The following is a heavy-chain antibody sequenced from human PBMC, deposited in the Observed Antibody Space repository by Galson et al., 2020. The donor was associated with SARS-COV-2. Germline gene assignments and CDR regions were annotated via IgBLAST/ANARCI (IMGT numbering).Heavy chain of an antibody. J-gene: IGHJ5*02. V-gene: IGHV4-39*01. D-gene: IGHD2-15*01. CDR1: GGSISSSSYY. Sequence: ETSETLSLTCTVSGGSISSSSYYWGWIRQPPGKGLEWIGRTYYSGSTYYNPSLKSRVTISVDTSKNQFSLKLSSVTAADTAVYYCARQITVVVAATGWFDPWGQGTLVTVSS. CDR2: TYYSGST. CDR3: ARQITVVVAATGWFDP.